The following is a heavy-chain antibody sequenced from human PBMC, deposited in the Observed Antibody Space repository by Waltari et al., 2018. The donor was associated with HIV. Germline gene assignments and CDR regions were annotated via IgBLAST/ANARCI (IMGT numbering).Heavy chain of an antibody. CDR1: GFTFSDAW. J-gene: IGHJ4*02. Sequence: GKPGGSLRLSCAASGFTFSDAWMSWVRQAPGKGLEWVGRIKSNTDGGTTDYAAPVKGRFTISRDDSKTTLYLEMNSLKTEDTAVYYCTTVGGGTRDYWGQGTLITVSS. CDR3: TTVGGGTRDY. D-gene: IGHD3-16*01. CDR2: IKSNTDGGTT. V-gene: IGHV3-15*01.